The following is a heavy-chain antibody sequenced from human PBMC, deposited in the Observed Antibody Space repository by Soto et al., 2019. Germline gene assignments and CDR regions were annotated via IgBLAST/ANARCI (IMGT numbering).Heavy chain of an antibody. D-gene: IGHD3-3*01. CDR3: ASSATPTIFGVVH. CDR2: INHSGST. J-gene: IGHJ4*02. CDR1: GGSFSGYY. Sequence: SETLSLTCAVYGGSFSGYYWSWIRQPPGKGLEWIGEINHSGSTNYNPSLKSRVTISVDTSKNQFSLKLSSVTAADTAVYYCASSATPTIFGVVHWGQGTLVTVSS. V-gene: IGHV4-34*01.